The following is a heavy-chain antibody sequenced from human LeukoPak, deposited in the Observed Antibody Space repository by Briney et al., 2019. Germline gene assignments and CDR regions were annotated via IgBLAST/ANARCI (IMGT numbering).Heavy chain of an antibody. CDR2: ISHRGTT. CDR3: ARGRLELLQGTYNWFDP. V-gene: IGHV4-34*01. CDR1: GGSISSHY. D-gene: IGHD1-7*01. J-gene: IGHJ5*02. Sequence: PSETLSLTCTVSGGSISSHYWSWIRQPPGKGLEWIGEISHRGTTNYNPSLKSRVTISLDTSNNHLPLKLSSVTAADTAVYYCARGRLELLQGTYNWFDPWGQGTLVTVSS.